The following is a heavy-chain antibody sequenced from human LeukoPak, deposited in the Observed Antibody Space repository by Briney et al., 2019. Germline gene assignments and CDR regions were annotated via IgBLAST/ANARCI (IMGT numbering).Heavy chain of an antibody. CDR1: GFTFINAW. D-gene: IGHD3-10*01. Sequence: GGSLRLSCATSGFTFINAWMNWVRQAPGKGLEWVGRIKSKSDGGTIEYAAPVEGRFTISRDDSTNTLYLQMSSLQIEDTAVYYCTTLVVRGVILDYWGQGTLVTVSS. J-gene: IGHJ4*02. V-gene: IGHV3-15*07. CDR3: TTLVVRGVILDY. CDR2: IKSKSDGGTI.